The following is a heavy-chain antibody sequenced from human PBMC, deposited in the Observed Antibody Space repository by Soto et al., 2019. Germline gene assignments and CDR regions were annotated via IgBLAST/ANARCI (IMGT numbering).Heavy chain of an antibody. D-gene: IGHD3-3*01. J-gene: IGHJ4*02. CDR3: ARDPMDFWSGYPRQNDY. CDR1: GGTFSSYA. Sequence: SVKVSCKASGGTFSSYAISWVRQAPGQGLEWMGGIIPIFGTANYAQKFQGRVTITADESTSTAYMELSSLRSEDTAVYYCARDPMDFWSGYPRQNDYWGQGTRVTVAS. V-gene: IGHV1-69*13. CDR2: IIPIFGTA.